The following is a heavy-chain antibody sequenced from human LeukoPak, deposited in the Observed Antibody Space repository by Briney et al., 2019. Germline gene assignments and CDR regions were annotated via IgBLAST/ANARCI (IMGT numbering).Heavy chain of an antibody. V-gene: IGHV3-7*05. CDR3: ARDWWGSNYFDY. CDR2: IKQDGREK. CDR1: GFTFRSYW. D-gene: IGHD2-21*01. Sequence: GGSLRLSCAASGFTFRSYWMSWVRQAPGKGLEWVANIKQDGREKYYVDSVKGRSTISRDNAKNSLYLQMNSLRAEDTAVYYCARDWWGSNYFDYWGQGTLVTVSS. J-gene: IGHJ4*02.